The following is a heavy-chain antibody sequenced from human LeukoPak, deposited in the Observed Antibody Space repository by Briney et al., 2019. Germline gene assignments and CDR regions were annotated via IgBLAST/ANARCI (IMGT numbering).Heavy chain of an antibody. CDR3: ARDGVLRYFDWSLDY. Sequence: GGSLRLSCAASGFTFSNNWMTWVRQAPGKGLEWVASVKKDASEKYYVDSVKGRFTISRDNSKNTLYLQMGSLRAEDMAVYYCARDGVLRYFDWSLDYWAREPWSPSPQ. CDR1: GFTFSNNW. CDR2: VKKDASEK. V-gene: IGHV3-7*01. D-gene: IGHD3-9*01. J-gene: IGHJ4*02.